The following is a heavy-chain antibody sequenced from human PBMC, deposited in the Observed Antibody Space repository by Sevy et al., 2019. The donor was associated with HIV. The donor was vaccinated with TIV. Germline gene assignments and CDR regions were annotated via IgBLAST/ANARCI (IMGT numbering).Heavy chain of an antibody. CDR3: ARGNYYDSTGYYPDTFDI. J-gene: IGHJ3*02. V-gene: IGHV3-7*01. Sequence: GGSLRLSCAASGFTFSNYRMSWVRQAPGKGLEWVANIKQDGSEKYYVDSVKGRFTISRDNAKNSLYLLTNSLRAEDTAVYYCARGNYYDSTGYYPDTFDIWGQGTMVTVSS. D-gene: IGHD3-22*01. CDR1: GFTFSNYR. CDR2: IKQDGSEK.